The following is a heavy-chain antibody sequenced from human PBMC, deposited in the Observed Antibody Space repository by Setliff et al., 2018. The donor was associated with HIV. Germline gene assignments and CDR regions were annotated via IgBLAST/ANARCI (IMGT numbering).Heavy chain of an antibody. J-gene: IGHJ4*02. D-gene: IGHD5-12*01. CDR2: FDPEDSKI. CDR1: GYTVTELS. V-gene: IGHV1-24*01. CDR3: ATRIRDGHRGYGYFDF. Sequence: ASVKVSCKVSGYTVTELSINWVRQAPGKGPEWMGGFDPEDSKIVYAQKFQGRVTATEDTSTDTAYMELSSLRPEDTAVYYCATRIRDGHRGYGYFDFWGQGTLVTVSS.